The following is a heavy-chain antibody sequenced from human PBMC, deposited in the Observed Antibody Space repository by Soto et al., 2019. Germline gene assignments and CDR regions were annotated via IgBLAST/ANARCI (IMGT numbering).Heavy chain of an antibody. V-gene: IGHV3-21*01. J-gene: IGHJ4*02. Sequence: EVQLVESGGGLVKPGGSLRLSCAASGFTFSSYSMNWVRQAPGKGLEWVSSISSSSSYIYYADSGKGRFTISRDNAKNSLELEMDSLRAEDTAVDYCARSPSMTTVSLDYWGQGTLVTVSS. CDR2: ISSSSSYI. CDR1: GFTFSSYS. CDR3: ARSPSMTTVSLDY. D-gene: IGHD4-17*01.